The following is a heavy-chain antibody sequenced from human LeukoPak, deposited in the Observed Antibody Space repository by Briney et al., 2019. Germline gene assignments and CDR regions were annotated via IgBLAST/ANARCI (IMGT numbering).Heavy chain of an antibody. CDR2: IYPGDSDT. Sequence: GEALQISCKGSGYRFTSYWIGWVRPLPGKGLEGMGIIYPGDSDTRYSPSFQGQVTISADKSISTAYLQWSSLKASDTAMYYCVLWDFWSGYEYYFDYWGQGTLVTVSS. CDR1: GYRFTSYW. CDR3: VLWDFWSGYEYYFDY. V-gene: IGHV5-51*01. D-gene: IGHD3-3*01. J-gene: IGHJ4*02.